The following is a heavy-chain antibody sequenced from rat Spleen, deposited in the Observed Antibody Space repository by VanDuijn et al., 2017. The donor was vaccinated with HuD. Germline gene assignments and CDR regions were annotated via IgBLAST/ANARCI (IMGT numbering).Heavy chain of an antibody. CDR2: ISYSGST. Sequence: EVQLQESGPGLVKPSQSLSLTCSVTGYSITSNYWGWIRKFPGNKMEWIGHISYSGSTSYNPSLKSRISITRDTSKNQFFLQVNSVTTEDKATYYCARSEGTHYYLPFADWGQGTLVTVSS. J-gene: IGHJ3*01. CDR3: ARSEGTHYYLPFAD. V-gene: IGHV3-1*01. D-gene: IGHD1-12*02. CDR1: GYSITSNY.